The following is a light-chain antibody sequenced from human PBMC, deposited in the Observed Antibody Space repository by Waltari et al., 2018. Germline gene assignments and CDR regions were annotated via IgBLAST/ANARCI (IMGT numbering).Light chain of an antibody. CDR2: DVS. Sequence: DIQMNQSPSSLSASVGDRVTITCRPSQGLRNDLGWYQQKPGKAPKRLIYDVSGLQSGDPASFSGSGSGTEFTLTISSLQPEDCATYYCLQHNSYPLTFGGGTKVEIK. J-gene: IGKJ4*01. V-gene: IGKV1-17*01. CDR3: LQHNSYPLT. CDR1: QGLRND.